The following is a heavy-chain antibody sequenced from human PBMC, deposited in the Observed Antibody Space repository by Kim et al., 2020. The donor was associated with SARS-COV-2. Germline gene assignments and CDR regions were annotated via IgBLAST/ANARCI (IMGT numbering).Heavy chain of an antibody. CDR3: ASTAGSGNRNYPCYYYYMDG. D-gene: IGHD1-7*01. J-gene: IGHJ6*03. CDR2: IDNSGEST. V-gene: IGHV3-23*05. Sequence: GGSLRLSCAASGFDFSDYAMSWVRRAPGKGLEWVSGIDNSGESTYYAGSVKGRFTISRDNSKNTLYLQMSSLRAEDTALYYCASTAGSGNRNYPCYYYYMDGSGKETSGTVSS. CDR1: GFDFSDYA.